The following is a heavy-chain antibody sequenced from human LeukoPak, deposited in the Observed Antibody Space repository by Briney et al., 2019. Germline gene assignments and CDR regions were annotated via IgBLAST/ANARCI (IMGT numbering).Heavy chain of an antibody. CDR2: INHSGST. V-gene: IGHV4-34*01. Sequence: SETLSLTCAVYGGSFSGYYWSWIRQPPGKGLEWIGEINHSGSTNYNPSLKSRVTISVDTSKNQYSLKLSSVTAADTAVYYCARQWLVSPLFDYWGQGTLVTVSS. J-gene: IGHJ4*02. CDR3: ARQWLVSPLFDY. CDR1: GGSFSGYY. D-gene: IGHD6-19*01.